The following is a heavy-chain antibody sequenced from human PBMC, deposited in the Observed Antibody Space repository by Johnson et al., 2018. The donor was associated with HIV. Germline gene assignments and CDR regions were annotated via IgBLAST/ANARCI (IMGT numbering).Heavy chain of an antibody. Sequence: QVQLVESGGGVVQPGRSLRLSCAASGFTFSGYAMHWVRQAPGMGLGWVALISYDGSEKFYADSVKGRFTISRDSSKNTLYLQVNSLRAEDTAVYYCARDSYDTSGQQHDAFDIWGQGTLVTVSS. CDR2: ISYDGSEK. V-gene: IGHV3-30*04. J-gene: IGHJ3*02. D-gene: IGHD3-22*01. CDR3: ARDSYDTSGQQHDAFDI. CDR1: GFTFSGYA.